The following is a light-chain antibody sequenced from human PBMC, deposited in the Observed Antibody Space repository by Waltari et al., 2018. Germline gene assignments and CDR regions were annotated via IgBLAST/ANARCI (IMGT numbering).Light chain of an antibody. CDR1: RGISSY. CDR3: QQVNTYSWT. J-gene: IGKJ1*01. V-gene: IGKV1-9*01. CDR2: AAS. Sequence: DIHLTQSPSYLSASVGDRVTITCRPSRGISSYLAWYQQKPGKAPKLLIYAASTLQSGVPLRFSGSGSGTEFTLTISSLQPEDFATYYCQQVNTYSWTFGQGTKVEIK.